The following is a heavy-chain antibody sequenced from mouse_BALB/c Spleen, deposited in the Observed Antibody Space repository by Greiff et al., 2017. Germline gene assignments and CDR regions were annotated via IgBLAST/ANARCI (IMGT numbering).Heavy chain of an antibody. CDR1: GFTFSSYG. J-gene: IGHJ4*01. CDR3: ARDYAMDY. CDR2: INSNGGST. V-gene: IGHV5-6-3*01. Sequence: EVKLVESGGGLVQPGGSLKLSCAASGFTFSSYGMSWVRQTPDKRLELVATINSNGGSTYYPDSVKGRFTISRDNAKNTLYLQMSSLKSEDTAMYYCARDYAMDYWGQGTSVTVSS.